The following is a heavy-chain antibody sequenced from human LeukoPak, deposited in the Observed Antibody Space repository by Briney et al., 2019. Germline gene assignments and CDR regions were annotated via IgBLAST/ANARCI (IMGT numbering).Heavy chain of an antibody. Sequence: SQTLSLTCTVSGGSISSGGYYWSWIRQHPGKGLEWIGYIYYSGSTYYNPSLKSRVTISVDTSKNQFSLKLSSVTAADTAVYYCARVGPSSSGWLYYYYGMDVWGQGTTVTVSS. CDR2: IYYSGST. J-gene: IGHJ6*02. CDR1: GGSISSGGYY. CDR3: ARVGPSSSGWLYYYYGMDV. D-gene: IGHD6-19*01. V-gene: IGHV4-31*03.